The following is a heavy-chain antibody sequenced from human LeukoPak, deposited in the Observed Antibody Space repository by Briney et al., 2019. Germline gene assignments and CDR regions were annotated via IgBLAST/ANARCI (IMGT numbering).Heavy chain of an antibody. V-gene: IGHV3-23*01. Sequence: GGSLRLSCAASGFTFSVYAMSWVRQAPGKGLEWVSAISGSGGSTYYADSVKGRFTISRDNSKNTLYLQMNSLRAEDTAVYYCARDTDDFQGLDIWGQGTRVTVSS. D-gene: IGHD3-3*01. CDR1: GFTFSVYA. J-gene: IGHJ3*02. CDR3: ARDTDDFQGLDI. CDR2: ISGSGGST.